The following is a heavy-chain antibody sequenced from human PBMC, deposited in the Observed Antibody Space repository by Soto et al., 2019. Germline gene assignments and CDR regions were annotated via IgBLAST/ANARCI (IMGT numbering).Heavy chain of an antibody. V-gene: IGHV4-34*01. CDR2: INHSGTT. CDR1: GGSFSGYY. Sequence: SETLSLTCAVYGGSFSGYYWSWIRQPPGKGLEWIGEINHSGTTNYNPSLKSRVTISVDTSKNQFSLKLSSVTAADTAVYYCARGHDSSGYFGIDYWGQGTLGTVSS. D-gene: IGHD3-22*01. CDR3: ARGHDSSGYFGIDY. J-gene: IGHJ4*02.